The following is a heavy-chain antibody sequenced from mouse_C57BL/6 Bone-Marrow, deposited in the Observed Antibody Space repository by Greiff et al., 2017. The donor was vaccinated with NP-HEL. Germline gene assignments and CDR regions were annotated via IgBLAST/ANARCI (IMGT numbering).Heavy chain of an antibody. J-gene: IGHJ3*01. Sequence: VQLQQSGAELVRPGASVTLSCKASGYTFTDYEMHWVKQTPVHGLEWIGAIDPETGGTAYNQKFKGKAILTADKSSSTAYMELRSLTSEDSAFYYCTIPEGFAYWGQGTLVTVSA. CDR1: GYTFTDYE. CDR2: IDPETGGT. V-gene: IGHV1-15*01. CDR3: TIPEGFAY.